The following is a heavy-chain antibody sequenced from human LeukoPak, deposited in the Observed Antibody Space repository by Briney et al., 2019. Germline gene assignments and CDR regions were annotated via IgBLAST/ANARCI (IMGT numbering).Heavy chain of an antibody. Sequence: GRSLRLSCAASGFTFSSYAMHWVRQAPGKGLEWVAVISYDGSNEYYADSVKGRFTISRDNSKNTLYLQVNSLRAEDTAVYYCARDNGYNVGYLDYWGQGTLVAVSS. D-gene: IGHD5-24*01. V-gene: IGHV3-30-3*01. J-gene: IGHJ4*02. CDR2: ISYDGSNE. CDR3: ARDNGYNVGYLDY. CDR1: GFTFSSYA.